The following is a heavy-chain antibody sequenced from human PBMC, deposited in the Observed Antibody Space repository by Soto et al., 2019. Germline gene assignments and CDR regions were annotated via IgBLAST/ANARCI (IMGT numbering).Heavy chain of an antibody. Sequence: GGSLRLSCVASGFTFDSYAMNWVRQAPGKGLEWISWIGPSSSETEYSDSVQGRFTISRDNAKNLLYLQMNRLKDEDTAVYYCARDHRWAFDYWGQGALVTVSS. J-gene: IGHJ4*02. CDR1: GFTFDSYA. D-gene: IGHD3-16*01. CDR3: ARDHRWAFDY. CDR2: IGPSSSET. V-gene: IGHV3-21*05.